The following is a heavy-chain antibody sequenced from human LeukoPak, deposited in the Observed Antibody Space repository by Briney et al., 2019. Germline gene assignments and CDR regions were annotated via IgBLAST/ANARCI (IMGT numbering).Heavy chain of an antibody. CDR1: GFTFSSNY. CDR2: IYSGGST. CDR3: ARSEGITMVRGVLYYYYGMDV. J-gene: IGHJ6*02. D-gene: IGHD3-10*01. V-gene: IGHV3-53*04. Sequence: GGSLRLSCAASGFTFSSNYMSWVRQAPGKGLEWVSVIYSGGSTYYADSVKGRFTISRHNSKNTLYLQMNSLRAEDTAVYYCARSEGITMVRGVLYYYYGMDVWGQGTTVTVSS.